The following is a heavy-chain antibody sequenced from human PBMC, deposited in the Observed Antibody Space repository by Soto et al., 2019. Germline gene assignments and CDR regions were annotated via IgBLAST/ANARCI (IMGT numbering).Heavy chain of an antibody. CDR2: IYHSGST. CDR1: GGSISSSNW. J-gene: IGHJ4*02. Sequence: SETLSLTCAVSGGSISSSNWWSWVRQPPGKGLEWIGEIYHSGSTNYNPSLKSRVTISVDKSKNQFSLKLSSVTAADTAVYYCASDGVRGSYAFYYWGQGTLVTVSS. D-gene: IGHD1-26*01. CDR3: ASDGVRGSYAFYY. V-gene: IGHV4-4*02.